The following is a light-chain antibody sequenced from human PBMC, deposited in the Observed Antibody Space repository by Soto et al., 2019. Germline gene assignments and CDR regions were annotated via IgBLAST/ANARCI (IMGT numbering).Light chain of an antibody. CDR3: QQYYNWPRT. CDR1: QTVNSD. V-gene: IGKV3-15*01. Sequence: EIVLTQSPGTLSLSPGETATLSCRASQTVNSDYLAWFQQRPGQAPRLLIYGASTRATGIPDRFSGSGSGTEFTLSISSLQSEDFAVYYCQQYYNWPRTFGQGTKVDIK. J-gene: IGKJ1*01. CDR2: GAS.